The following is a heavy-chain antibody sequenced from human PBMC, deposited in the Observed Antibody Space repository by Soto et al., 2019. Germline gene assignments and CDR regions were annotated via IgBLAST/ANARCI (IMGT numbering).Heavy chain of an antibody. Sequence: PSETLSLTCTVSGGSISSSSYYWGWIRHPPGKGREWIGSIYCRENTYYNPSLKSRVTIAVGTSKNQFSLKLSSVTAADTAVYYCARLEAEAGTDYYYGMDVWGQGTTVSVSS. CDR3: ARLEAEAGTDYYYGMDV. V-gene: IGHV4-39*01. CDR1: GGSISSSSYY. D-gene: IGHD6-19*01. CDR2: IYCRENT. J-gene: IGHJ6*02.